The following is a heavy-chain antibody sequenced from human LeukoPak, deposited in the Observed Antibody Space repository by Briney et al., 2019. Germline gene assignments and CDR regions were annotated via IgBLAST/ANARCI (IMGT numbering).Heavy chain of an antibody. CDR1: GDSISSYY. CDR2: IYYSGST. J-gene: IGHJ4*02. Sequence: PSETLSLTCTVSGDSISSYYWSWIGQPPGKGLEWIGYIYYSGSTNYNPSLKSRVTISVDTSKNQFSLRLTSVTAADTAVYYCARDSSSSSYFDYWGQGTLVTVSS. D-gene: IGHD6-6*01. V-gene: IGHV4-59*01. CDR3: ARDSSSSSYFDY.